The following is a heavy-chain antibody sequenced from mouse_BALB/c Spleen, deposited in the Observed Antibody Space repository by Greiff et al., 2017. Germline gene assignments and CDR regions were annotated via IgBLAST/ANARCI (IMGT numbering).Heavy chain of an antibody. CDR3: ARDGYYSYYYAMDY. CDR2: IWAGGST. D-gene: IGHD2-3*01. Sequence: VQVVESGPGLVAPSQSLSITCTVSGFSLTSYGVHWVRQPPGKGLEWLGVIWAGGSTNYNSALMSRLSISKDNSKSQVFLKMNSLQTDDTAMYYCARDGYYSYYYAMDYWGQGTSVTVSS. V-gene: IGHV2-9*02. J-gene: IGHJ4*01. CDR1: GFSLTSYG.